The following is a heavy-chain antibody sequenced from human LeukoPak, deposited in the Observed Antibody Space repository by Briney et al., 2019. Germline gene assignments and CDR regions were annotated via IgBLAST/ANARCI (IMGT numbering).Heavy chain of an antibody. CDR2: ISGSGGST. CDR3: AKDDDSGGYYVLYYFNY. Sequence: GGSLRLSCTASGFTFSNYAMSWVRQAPGKGLEWVSAISGSGGSTYYADSVKGRFTISRDNSKNTLYLQMNSLRVEDTAIYYCAKDDDSGGYYVLYYFNYWGQGTLITVSS. CDR1: GFTFSNYA. J-gene: IGHJ4*02. D-gene: IGHD3-22*01. V-gene: IGHV3-23*01.